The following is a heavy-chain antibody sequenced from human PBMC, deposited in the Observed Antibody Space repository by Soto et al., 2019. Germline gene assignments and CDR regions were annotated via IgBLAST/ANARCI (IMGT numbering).Heavy chain of an antibody. D-gene: IGHD1-26*01. Sequence: GGSLRLSCEASGFTFIDYTMNWVRQIPGKGLQWVSGIFGTGGGIQYADSVRGRFTVSRDNSKNTVYLQMDSLRVEDTAVYYCAKVLIERNVIWEPPDLWGKGTEVTVS. CDR1: GFTFIDYT. CDR3: AKVLIERNVIWEPPDL. CDR2: IFGTGGGI. J-gene: IGHJ6*03. V-gene: IGHV3-23*01.